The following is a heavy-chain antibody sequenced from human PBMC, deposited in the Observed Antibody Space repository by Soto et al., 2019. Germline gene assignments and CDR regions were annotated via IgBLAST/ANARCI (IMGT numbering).Heavy chain of an antibody. V-gene: IGHV3-23*01. CDR2: ISETGIQT. J-gene: IGHJ6*02. Sequence: GGSLRLSCAASGFKISNYAVSWVRQAPGKGLEWVSGISETGIQTYYAESVKGRFTISKDNSEKKVYLQINSLRAEDTAIYHCVRDRREYCRSATCYDFGLDVWGQGTTVTVSS. D-gene: IGHD2-2*01. CDR1: GFKISNYA. CDR3: VRDRREYCRSATCYDFGLDV.